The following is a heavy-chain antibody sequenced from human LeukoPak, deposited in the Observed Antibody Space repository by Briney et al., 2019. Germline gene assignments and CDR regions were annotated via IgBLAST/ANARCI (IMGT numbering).Heavy chain of an antibody. V-gene: IGHV4-4*07. CDR1: GGSISSYY. J-gene: IGHJ6*02. D-gene: IGHD6-13*01. CDR3: ARDKQQLVWGYYYGMDV. CDR2: IYTSGST. Sequence: SETLSLTCTVSGGSISSYYWSWIRQPAGKGLEWIGRIYTSGSTNYNPSLKSRVTMSVDTSKNQCSLKLSSVTAADTAVYYCARDKQQLVWGYYYGMDVWGQGTTVTVSS.